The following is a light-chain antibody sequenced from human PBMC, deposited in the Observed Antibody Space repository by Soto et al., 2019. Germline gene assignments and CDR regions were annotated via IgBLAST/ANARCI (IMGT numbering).Light chain of an antibody. CDR1: QSVLYSSNNKNY. CDR2: WAS. V-gene: IGKV4-1*01. CDR3: QQRSNWPIT. J-gene: IGKJ5*01. Sequence: DIVMTQSPDSLAVSLGERATINCKSSQSVLYSSNNKNYLAWYQQKPGQPPKLLIYWASTRESGVPDRFSGSGSGTEFTLAITSLQSEDFAVYYCQQRSNWPITFGQGTRLEIK.